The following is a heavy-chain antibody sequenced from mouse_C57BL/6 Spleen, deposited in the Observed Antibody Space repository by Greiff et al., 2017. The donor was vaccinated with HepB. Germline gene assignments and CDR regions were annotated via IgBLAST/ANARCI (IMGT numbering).Heavy chain of an antibody. V-gene: IGHV1-69*01. J-gene: IGHJ2*01. CDR1: GYTFTSYW. CDR2: IDPSDSYT. D-gene: IGHD4-1*01. CDR3: ARSLTGDYFDY. Sequence: QVQLQQSGAELVMPGASVKLSCKASGYTFTSYWMHWVKQRPGQGLEWIGEIDPSDSYTNYNQKFKGKSTLTVDKSSSTAYMQLSSLTSEDSAVYYCARSLTGDYFDYWGQGTTLTVSS.